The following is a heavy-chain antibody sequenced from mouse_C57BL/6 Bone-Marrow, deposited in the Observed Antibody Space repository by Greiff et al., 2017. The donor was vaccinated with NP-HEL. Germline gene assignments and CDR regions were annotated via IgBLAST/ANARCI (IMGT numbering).Heavy chain of an antibody. D-gene: IGHD2-3*01. J-gene: IGHJ4*01. V-gene: IGHV1-5*01. CDR1: GYTFTSYW. CDR3: TRSPTGWRNAMGY. CDR2: IYPGNSDT. Sequence: EVQLQQSGTVLARPGASVKMSCKTSGYTFTSYWMHWVKQRPGQGLEWIGAIYPGNSDTSYNQKFKGKAKLTAVTSASTAYMELSSLTNEDSAVYYCTRSPTGWRNAMGYWGQGTSVTVSS.